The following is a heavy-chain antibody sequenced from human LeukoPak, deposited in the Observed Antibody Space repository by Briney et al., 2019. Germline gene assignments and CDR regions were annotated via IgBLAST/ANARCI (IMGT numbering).Heavy chain of an antibody. J-gene: IGHJ4*02. D-gene: IGHD3-10*01. V-gene: IGHV1-69*04. CDR2: IIPILGIA. CDR3: ARDPSHYYGSGSYLDY. CDR1: GGTFSSYA. Sequence: SVTVSCKASGGTFSSYAISWVRQAPGQGLEWMGRIIPILGIANYAQKFQGRVTITADKSTSTAYMELSSLRSEDTAVYYCARDPSHYYGSGSYLDYWGQGTLVTVSS.